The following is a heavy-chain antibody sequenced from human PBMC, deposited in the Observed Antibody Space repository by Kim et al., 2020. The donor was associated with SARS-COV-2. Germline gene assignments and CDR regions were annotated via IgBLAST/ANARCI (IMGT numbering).Heavy chain of an antibody. CDR3: VKYGGDYGAEH. D-gene: IGHD3-10*01. CDR2: TTRSGAGS. J-gene: IGHJ4*02. V-gene: IGHV3-64D*06. Sequence: GGSLRLSWSGSGFTFSDYAIHWVRQAPGKGLQYVTATTRSGAGSFYADFAEGRFTIARDNSKHTLYLQMTSLRVEDTAVYYCVKYGGDYGAEHWGQGTLGFVSS. CDR1: GFTFSDYA.